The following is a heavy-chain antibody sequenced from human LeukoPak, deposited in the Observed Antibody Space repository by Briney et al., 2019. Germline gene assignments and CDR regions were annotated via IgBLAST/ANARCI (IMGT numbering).Heavy chain of an antibody. CDR3: ARGGMTTVTKGDY. CDR2: ISSSSSYI. Sequence: GGSLRPSCAASGFTFSSYSMNWVRQAPGKGLEWVSSISSSSSYIYYADSVKGRFTISRDNAKNSLYLQMNSLRAEDTAVYYCARGGMTTVTKGDYWGQGTLVTVSS. D-gene: IGHD4-17*01. V-gene: IGHV3-21*01. CDR1: GFTFSSYS. J-gene: IGHJ4*02.